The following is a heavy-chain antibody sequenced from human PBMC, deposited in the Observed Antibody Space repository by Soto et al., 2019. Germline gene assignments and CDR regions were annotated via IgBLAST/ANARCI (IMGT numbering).Heavy chain of an antibody. V-gene: IGHV1-18*01. CDR3: ARYRVVLVPAAMDVDAFDI. Sequence: GASVKVSCKASGYTFTSYGISWVRQAPGQGLEWMGWISAYNGNTNYAQKLQGRVTMTTDTSTSTAYMELRSLRSDDTAVYYCARYRVVLVPAAMDVDAFDIWGQGTMVTVSS. J-gene: IGHJ3*02. CDR2: ISAYNGNT. CDR1: GYTFTSYG. D-gene: IGHD2-2*01.